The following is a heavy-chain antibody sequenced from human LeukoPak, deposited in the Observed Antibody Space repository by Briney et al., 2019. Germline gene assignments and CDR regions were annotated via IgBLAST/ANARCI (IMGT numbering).Heavy chain of an antibody. CDR1: RYSISTNYY. J-gene: IGHJ6*03. D-gene: IGHD3-3*01. Sequence: SETLSLTCTVSRYSISTNYYWGWVRQPPGKGLEWIGSGHHSGSTFYNPSLKSRVAVSVDTSKNQFSLKVTYVTAADAAVYYCARDGSRGGFWSGSSLHSMDVWGKGTTVTVSS. V-gene: IGHV4-38-2*02. CDR2: GHHSGST. CDR3: ARDGSRGGFWSGSSLHSMDV.